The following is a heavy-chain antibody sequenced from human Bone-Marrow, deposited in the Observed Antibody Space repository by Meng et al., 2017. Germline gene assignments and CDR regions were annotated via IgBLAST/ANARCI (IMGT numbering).Heavy chain of an antibody. V-gene: IGHV3-53*01. D-gene: IGHD6-13*01. CDR3: ARVANSNAEPTYDY. CDR1: GFTVSSNY. Sequence: GGSLRLSCAASGFTVSSNYMSWVRQAPGKGLEWVSVIYSGGSTYYADSVKGRFTIPRDNAKNSLYLQMNSLRAENTALYYCARVANSNAEPTYDYWGQGTLVTVSS. J-gene: IGHJ4*02. CDR2: IYSGGST.